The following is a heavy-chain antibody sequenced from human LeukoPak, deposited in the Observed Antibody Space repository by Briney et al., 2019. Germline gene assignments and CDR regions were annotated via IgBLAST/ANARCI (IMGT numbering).Heavy chain of an antibody. Sequence: GGSLRLSCVASGFTFSSDFMHWIRQAPGEGLMWVSQISGDETYTNYADSVKGRFTISRDNAKNSLYLQMNSLRAEDTALYYCAKDVGQWLDSINYFDYWGQGTLVTVSS. CDR2: ISGDETYT. D-gene: IGHD6-19*01. J-gene: IGHJ4*02. V-gene: IGHV3-74*01. CDR3: AKDVGQWLDSINYFDY. CDR1: GFTFSSDF.